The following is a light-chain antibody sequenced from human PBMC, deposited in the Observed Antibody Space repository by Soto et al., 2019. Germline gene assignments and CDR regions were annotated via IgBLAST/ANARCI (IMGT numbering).Light chain of an antibody. Sequence: DIQMTQSPSSLSAAVGDEVTITCRASQTIMTYLNWYQLKPGKPPRLLIYAASSFQSGVPSRFSGSGSGTDFTLTISSLQPEDFATYSCQQSYNSPQTFGRGTKVDIK. CDR1: QTIMTY. CDR3: QQSYNSPQT. J-gene: IGKJ1*01. CDR2: AAS. V-gene: IGKV1-39*01.